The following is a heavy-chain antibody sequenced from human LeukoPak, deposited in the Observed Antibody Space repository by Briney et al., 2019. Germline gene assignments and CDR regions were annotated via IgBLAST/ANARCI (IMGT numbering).Heavy chain of an antibody. V-gene: IGHV3-21*01. CDR2: ISSSSSYI. CDR1: GFTFSSYS. D-gene: IGHD3-10*01. Sequence: GGSLRLSCAASGFTFSSYSMNWVRQAPGKGLEWVSSISSSSSYIYYADSVKGRFTISRDNAKNSLYLQMNSLRAEDTAVYYCARDRGDNWFDPWGQGTLVTFST. CDR3: ARDRGDNWFDP. J-gene: IGHJ5*02.